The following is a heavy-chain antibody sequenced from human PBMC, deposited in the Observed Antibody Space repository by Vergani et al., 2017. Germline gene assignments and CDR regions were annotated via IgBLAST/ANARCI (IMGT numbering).Heavy chain of an antibody. CDR2: IFPSGNS. D-gene: IGHD3-16*02. CDR1: GDSITNGGFS. J-gene: IGHJ6*03. V-gene: IGHV4-30-2*01. CDR3: ASASLRALVGYYYYMDV. Sequence: QLQLQESGSGLVKPSQTLSLTCAVSGDSITNGGFSWNWIRQPPGKGPEWIGYIFPSGNSDYNPSLKNRVPISLDKSKNQFSLWVNSVTAADTAVYFCASASLRALVGYYYYMDVWGKGKTVVVSS.